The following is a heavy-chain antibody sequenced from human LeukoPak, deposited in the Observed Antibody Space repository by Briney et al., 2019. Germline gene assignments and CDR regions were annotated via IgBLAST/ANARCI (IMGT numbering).Heavy chain of an antibody. J-gene: IGHJ4*02. CDR3: AKRPYCSGAVCYHIDY. V-gene: IGHV3-23*01. CDR2: ISGSGGSA. Sequence: GGSLRLSCAASGFTFSSYAMSWVRQAPGKGMEWVSTISGSGGSAYYADSVKGRFTISRDNSKNTVYLQLNSLRAEDTALYYCAKRPYCSGAVCYHIDYWGQGTLVTVSS. CDR1: GFTFSSYA. D-gene: IGHD2-15*01.